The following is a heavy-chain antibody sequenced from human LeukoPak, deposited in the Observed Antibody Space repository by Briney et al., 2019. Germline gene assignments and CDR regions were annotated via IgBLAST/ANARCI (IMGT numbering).Heavy chain of an antibody. J-gene: IGHJ4*02. D-gene: IGHD2-2*02. Sequence: QPGRSLRLSCTASGFTFGDYAMSWVRQAPGKGLEWVGFIRSKAYGGTTEYAASVKGRFTISRDDSKSIAYLQMNSLKTEDTAVYYCTRVDIVVVPAAIHFDYWGQGTLVTVSS. CDR1: GFTFGDYA. V-gene: IGHV3-49*04. CDR2: IRSKAYGGTT. CDR3: TRVDIVVVPAAIHFDY.